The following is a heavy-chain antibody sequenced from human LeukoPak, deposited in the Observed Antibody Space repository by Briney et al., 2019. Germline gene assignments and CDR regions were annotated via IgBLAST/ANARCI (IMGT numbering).Heavy chain of an antibody. V-gene: IGHV4-39*01. Sequence: SETLCLTCTVSGGSISSSYYWGWIRQPPGKGLEWIGSIYYSGSTYYNPSLKSRVTISVDTSKNQFSLKLSSVTAADTAVYYCARQLRLGYFEYWGQGTLVTVSS. CDR3: ARQLRLGYFEY. CDR1: GGSISSSYY. CDR2: IYYSGST. D-gene: IGHD3-9*01. J-gene: IGHJ4*02.